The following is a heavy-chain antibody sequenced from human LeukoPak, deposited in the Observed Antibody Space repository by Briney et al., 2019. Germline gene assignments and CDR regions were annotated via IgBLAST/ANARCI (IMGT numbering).Heavy chain of an antibody. CDR3: ARDPSTSYDFWSGYSRGDAFDI. D-gene: IGHD3-3*01. J-gene: IGHJ3*02. CDR1: GFTFSSYW. V-gene: IGHV3-7*01. Sequence: PGGSLRLSCAASGFTFSSYWMTWVRQAPGKGLEWVANIGEDGSEKYYVDSVKGRFTISRDNAKNSLYLQVNSLRAEDTAVYYCARDPSTSYDFWSGYSRGDAFDIWGQGTMVTVSS. CDR2: IGEDGSEK.